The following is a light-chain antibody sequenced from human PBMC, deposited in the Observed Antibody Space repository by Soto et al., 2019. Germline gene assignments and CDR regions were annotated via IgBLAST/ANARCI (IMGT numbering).Light chain of an antibody. Sequence: DIQMTQSPSTLSASVGDRVTITCRASQSVSSWLAWYQQKPGKAPNLLIYNASSLQSGVPSTFSGSGSGTEFTLTISSLQPGDFATYYCQQYSTYPYTFGQGTKLEIK. CDR3: QQYSTYPYT. V-gene: IGKV1-5*03. J-gene: IGKJ2*01. CDR2: NAS. CDR1: QSVSSW.